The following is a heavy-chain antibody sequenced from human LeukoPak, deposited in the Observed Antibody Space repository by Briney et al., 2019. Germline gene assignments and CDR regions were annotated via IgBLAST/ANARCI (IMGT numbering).Heavy chain of an antibody. J-gene: IGHJ4*02. CDR1: GFTFSSYS. V-gene: IGHV3-48*01. D-gene: IGHD3-10*01. CDR2: ISSSSSTI. CDR3: ANENGSGSFDY. Sequence: GGSLRLSCAASGFTFSSYSMNWVRQAPGKGLEWVSYISSSSSTIHYADSVKGRFTISRDNSKNTLYLQMNSLRAEDMALYYCANENGSGSFDYWGQGTLVTVSS.